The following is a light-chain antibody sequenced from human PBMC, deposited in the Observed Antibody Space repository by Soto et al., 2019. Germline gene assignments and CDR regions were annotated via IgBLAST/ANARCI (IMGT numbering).Light chain of an antibody. V-gene: IGKV3-20*01. J-gene: IGKJ1*01. CDR2: GTS. CDR3: QQYGSSSWT. CDR1: QSVSSSY. Sequence: EIELTQSPGTLSLSPGERATLSCRASQSVSSSYLAWYQQKPGQAPRLLIYGTSSKATAIPERFSGSGSGTDFTLTISRLEPEDVSVYYCQQYGSSSWTFGQGTKVEIK.